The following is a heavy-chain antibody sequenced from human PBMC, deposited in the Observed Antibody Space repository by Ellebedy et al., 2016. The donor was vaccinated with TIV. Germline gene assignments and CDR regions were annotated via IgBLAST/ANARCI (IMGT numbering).Heavy chain of an antibody. V-gene: IGHV1-69*06. D-gene: IGHD3-22*01. CDR1: GGTFSSYA. CDR2: IIPIFGTA. J-gene: IGHJ4*02. CDR3: ARGGYYYDSSPCDY. Sequence: SVKVSCXASGGTFSSYAISWVRQAPGQGLEWMGGIIPIFGTANYAQKFQGRVTITADKSTSTAYMELSSLRSEDTAVYYCARGGYYYDSSPCDYWGQGTLVTVSS.